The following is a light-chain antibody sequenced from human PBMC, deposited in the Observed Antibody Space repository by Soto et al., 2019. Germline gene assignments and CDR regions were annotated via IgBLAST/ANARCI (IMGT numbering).Light chain of an antibody. CDR3: QQYYSTPWT. V-gene: IGKV4-1*01. Sequence: DIVMTQSPDSLAVSLGERATINCKSSQSVLYSSNNKNYLAWYQQKPGQPPKLLIYWASTRESGVPDRFSGSGSGTDFTLTISSLQAEDVAVYYCQQYYSTPWTFGQGTKXEIK. CDR1: QSVLYSSNNKNY. CDR2: WAS. J-gene: IGKJ1*01.